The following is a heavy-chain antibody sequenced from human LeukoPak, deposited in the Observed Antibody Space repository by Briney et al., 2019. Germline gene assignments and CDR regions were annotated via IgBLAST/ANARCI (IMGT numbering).Heavy chain of an antibody. D-gene: IGHD4-11*01. Sequence: SETLSLTCTVSGGSISSGGYYWSWIRQHPGTGLEWIGYIYYSGSTYYNPSLKSRVTISVDTSKNQFSLKLSSVTAADTAVYYCARVYSNYVGPYYFDYWGQGTLVTVSS. CDR1: GGSISSGGYY. V-gene: IGHV4-31*03. J-gene: IGHJ4*02. CDR2: IYYSGST. CDR3: ARVYSNYVGPYYFDY.